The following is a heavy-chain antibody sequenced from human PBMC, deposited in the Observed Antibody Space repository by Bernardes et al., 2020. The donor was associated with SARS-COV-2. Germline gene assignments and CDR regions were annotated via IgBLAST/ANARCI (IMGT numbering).Heavy chain of an antibody. CDR1: GGSFSGYY. D-gene: IGHD4-17*01. CDR2: INHSGTT. CDR3: AREPTVTSRRWYFDL. V-gene: IGHV4-34*01. J-gene: IGHJ2*01. Sequence: SETLSLTCAVYGGSFSGYYWSWIRQPPGKGLEWIGEINHSGTTNYNPSLKSRVTISVDTSKNQFSLKLSSVTAADMAVYYCAREPTVTSRRWYFDLWGRGTLVTVSS.